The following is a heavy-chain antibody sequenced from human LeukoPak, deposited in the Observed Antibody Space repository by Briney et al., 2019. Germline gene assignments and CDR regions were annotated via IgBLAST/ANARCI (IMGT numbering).Heavy chain of an antibody. CDR3: TRCQWLGPNLDY. V-gene: IGHV3-49*03. D-gene: IGHD6-19*01. CDR2: IRSKAYGGTT. J-gene: IGHJ4*02. Sequence: GGSLRLSCTASGFTFGDYAMSWFRQAPGKGLEWAGFIRSKAYGGTTEYAASVKGRFTISRDDSKSIAYLQMNSLKTDDTAVYYCTRCQWLGPNLDYWGQGTLVTVSS. CDR1: GFTFGDYA.